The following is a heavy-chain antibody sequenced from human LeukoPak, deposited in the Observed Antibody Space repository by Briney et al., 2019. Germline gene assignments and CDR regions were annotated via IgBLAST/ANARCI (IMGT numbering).Heavy chain of an antibody. CDR2: INAGNGNT. CDR3: ARGSGYDPVDY. D-gene: IGHD5-12*01. CDR1: GYTFTSYA. Sequence: ASVKVSCKASGYTFTSYAMHWVRQAPGQRLEWMGWINAGNGNTKYSQKLQGRVTITRDTSASTAYMELSSLRSEDTAVYYCARGSGYDPVDYWGQGTLVTVSS. V-gene: IGHV1-3*01. J-gene: IGHJ4*02.